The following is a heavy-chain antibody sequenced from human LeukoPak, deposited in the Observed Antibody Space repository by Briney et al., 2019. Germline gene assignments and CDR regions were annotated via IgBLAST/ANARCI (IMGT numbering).Heavy chain of an antibody. V-gene: IGHV4-59*01. D-gene: IGHD3-22*01. CDR3: AREENYYDSSGYLN. Sequence: SETLFLTCTVSGGSISSYYWSWIRQPPGKGLEWIGYIYYSGSTNCNPSLKSRVTISVDTSKNQFSLKLSSVTAADTAVYYCAREENYYDSSGYLNWGQGTLVTVSS. CDR2: IYYSGST. J-gene: IGHJ4*02. CDR1: GGSISSYY.